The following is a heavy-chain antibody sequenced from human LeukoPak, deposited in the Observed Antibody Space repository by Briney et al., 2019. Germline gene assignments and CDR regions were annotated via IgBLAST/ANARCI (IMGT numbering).Heavy chain of an antibody. V-gene: IGHV3-23*01. CDR1: GFTFSSYA. J-gene: IGHJ4*02. Sequence: GGSLRLSRAASGFTFSSYAMSWVRQAPGKGLEWVSAISGSGGSTYYADSVKGRFTISRDNSKNTLYLQMNSLRAEDTAVYYCAEDLEIISSSWSDWGQGTLVTVSS. CDR2: ISGSGGST. CDR3: AEDLEIISSSWSD. D-gene: IGHD6-13*01.